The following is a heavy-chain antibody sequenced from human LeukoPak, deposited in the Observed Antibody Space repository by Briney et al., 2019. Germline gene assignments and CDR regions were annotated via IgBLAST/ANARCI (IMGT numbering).Heavy chain of an antibody. CDR1: RYTFLGYY. CDR2: INPNSGGT. V-gene: IGHV1-2*06. D-gene: IGHD6-13*01. CDR3: ARPVRKGYENCGY. J-gene: IGHJ4*02. Sequence: ASVKVSCKASRYTFLGYYMHWVRQAPGEGREGVGRINPNSGGTNYAQKFQGRVTMTRDTSNSTAYMELSSLRSDDTAVYYCARPVRKGYENCGYWGQGTLVTVSS.